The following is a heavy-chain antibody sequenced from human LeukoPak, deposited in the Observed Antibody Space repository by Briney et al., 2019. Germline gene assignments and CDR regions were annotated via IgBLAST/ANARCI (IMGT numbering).Heavy chain of an antibody. J-gene: IGHJ4*02. CDR2: IKEDGSQI. CDR3: AKHKIAWRTFDC. Sequence: GGSLRLSCVASGFTFRDYWMTWVRQAPGKGLEWVANIKEDGSQINHVDSVKGRFTISRDNAKNSLYLQMNSLRVEDTAVYYCAKHKIAWRTFDCWGQGTLVTVSS. D-gene: IGHD1/OR15-1a*01. CDR1: GFTFRDYW. V-gene: IGHV3-7*01.